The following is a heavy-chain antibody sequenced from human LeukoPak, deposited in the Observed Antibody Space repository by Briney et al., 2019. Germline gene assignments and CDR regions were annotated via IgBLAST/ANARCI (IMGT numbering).Heavy chain of an antibody. J-gene: IGHJ6*02. V-gene: IGHV5-51*01. D-gene: IGHD2-2*01. Sequence: GESLKISCKGFGYSFTSYRIAWVRQMPGKGLEWMGIIYPGDSDIRYGPSFQGQVTISADKSENTAYLQWSSLKASDTAIYYCARKGYCTSSRCHYGMDVWGQGTTVTVSS. CDR1: GYSFTSYR. CDR2: IYPGDSDI. CDR3: ARKGYCTSSRCHYGMDV.